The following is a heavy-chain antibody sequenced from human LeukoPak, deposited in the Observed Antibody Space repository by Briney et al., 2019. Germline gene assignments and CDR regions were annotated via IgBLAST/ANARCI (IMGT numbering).Heavy chain of an antibody. D-gene: IGHD3-3*01. V-gene: IGHV3-48*03. CDR2: ISSSGSTI. CDR1: GFTFSSYE. CDR3: AGGFWSGYYGYYYYMDV. J-gene: IGHJ6*03. Sequence: GGSLRLSCAASGFTFSSYEMNWVRQAPGKGLEWVSYISSSGSTIYYADSVKGRFTISRDNAKNSLYLQMNSLRAEDTAVYYCAGGFWSGYYGYYYYMDVWGKGTAVTVSS.